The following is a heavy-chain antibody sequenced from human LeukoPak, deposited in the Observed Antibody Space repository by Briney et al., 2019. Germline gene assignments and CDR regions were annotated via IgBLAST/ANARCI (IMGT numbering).Heavy chain of an antibody. Sequence: GESLKISCKGSGYSFTSYWISWVRQMPGKGLEWMGRIDPSDSYTNYSPSFQGHVTISADKSISTAYLQWSSLKASDTAMYYCAREAVEPNWFDPWGQGTLVTVS. CDR2: IDPSDSYT. CDR1: GYSFTSYW. CDR3: AREAVEPNWFDP. V-gene: IGHV5-10-1*01. J-gene: IGHJ5*02.